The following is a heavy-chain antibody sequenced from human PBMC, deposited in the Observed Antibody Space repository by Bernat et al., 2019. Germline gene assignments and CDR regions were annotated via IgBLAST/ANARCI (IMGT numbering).Heavy chain of an antibody. V-gene: IGHV3-30*18. J-gene: IGHJ6*03. CDR2: ISYDGSNK. CDR3: AKQFGFYDHYYYHDMDV. D-gene: IGHD3-10*01. CDR1: GFTFSSYG. Sequence: VQLVESGGGLVQPGGSLRLSCAASGFTFSSYGMHWVRQAPGKGLEWVAVISYDGSNKYDADSVKGRFTISRDNSKNTLYLQMNSLRAEYTGVYYCAKQFGFYDHYYYHDMDVWGKGTTVTVSS.